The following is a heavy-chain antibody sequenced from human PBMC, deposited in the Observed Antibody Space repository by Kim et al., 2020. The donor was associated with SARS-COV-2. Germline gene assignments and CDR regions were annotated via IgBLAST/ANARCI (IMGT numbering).Heavy chain of an antibody. CDR3: AGDWWVTGTAESCFDP. Sequence: SVNGRFTISRDNAKNSLFLQMNSLRVEDTAVYYCAGDWWVTGTAESCFDPWGQGTLVTVSS. J-gene: IGHJ5*02. V-gene: IGHV3-11*06. D-gene: IGHD1-7*01.